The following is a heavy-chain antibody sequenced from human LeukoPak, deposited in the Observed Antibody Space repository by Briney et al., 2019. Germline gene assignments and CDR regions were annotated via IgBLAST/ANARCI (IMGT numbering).Heavy chain of an antibody. CDR1: GCRFTSYW. V-gene: IGHV5-51*01. CDR2: IYPGDSDT. Sequence: GAALQIFCQGSGCRFTSYWIGWVRRMPGKGLEWMGIIYPGDSDTRYCPSFQGQVTISADKSISTAYLQWSSLKASDTAMYYCARLVGNYYDSSVYYFDYWGQGNLVTVSS. CDR3: ARLVGNYYDSSVYYFDY. J-gene: IGHJ4*02. D-gene: IGHD3-22*01.